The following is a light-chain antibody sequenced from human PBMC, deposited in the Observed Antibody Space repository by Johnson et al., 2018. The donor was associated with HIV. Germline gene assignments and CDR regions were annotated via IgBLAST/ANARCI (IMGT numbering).Light chain of an antibody. CDR3: GTWDSSRSAYV. V-gene: IGLV1-51*02. J-gene: IGLJ1*01. CDR1: ISNIESYF. CDR2: EDN. Sequence: QSILTQPPSVSAAPGQRVNISCSGNISNIESYFVSWYQQLPGAAPTLLIYEDNKRPSGIPDRFSGSKSGATATLGITGLQNGDEADYYCGTWDSSRSAYVFGTGTKVTVL.